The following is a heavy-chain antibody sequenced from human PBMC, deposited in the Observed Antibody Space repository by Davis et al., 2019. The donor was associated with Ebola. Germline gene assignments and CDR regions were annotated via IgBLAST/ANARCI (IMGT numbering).Heavy chain of an antibody. J-gene: IGHJ4*02. CDR2: INAGNGNT. V-gene: IGHV1-3*01. CDR1: GYTFTSYY. D-gene: IGHD6-19*01. Sequence: AASVKVSCKASGYTFTSYYMHWVRQAPGQRLEWMGWINAGNGNTKYSQKFQGRVTMTRDTSTSTVYMELSSLRSEDTAVYYCARDRVYSSGYDYWGQGTLVTVSS. CDR3: ARDRVYSSGYDY.